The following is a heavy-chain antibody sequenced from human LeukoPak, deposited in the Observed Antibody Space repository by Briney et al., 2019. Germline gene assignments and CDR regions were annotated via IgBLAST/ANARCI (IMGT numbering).Heavy chain of an antibody. D-gene: IGHD4-11*01. CDR3: VRLDYSNFFDY. CDR1: GGSFSGYY. CDR2: INHSGST. V-gene: IGHV4-34*01. Sequence: SETLSLTCAVYGGSFSGYYWSWIRQPPGKGLEWIGEINHSGSTNYNPSLKSRVTISVDTSKNQFSLKLSSVTAADTAVYYCVRLDYSNFFDYWGQGNLVTVSS. J-gene: IGHJ4*02.